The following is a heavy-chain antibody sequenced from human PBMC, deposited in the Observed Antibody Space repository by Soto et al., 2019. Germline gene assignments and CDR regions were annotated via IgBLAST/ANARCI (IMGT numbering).Heavy chain of an antibody. Sequence: QVLLVESGGGVVQPGSSLRLSCAASGFTFRNYAMHWVRQAPDKGLEWVALIWYDGTNEQYIDSVKGRFTISRDNSRNTLYLQMNSLRVEDTAVYFCAKEAFSGRNRGWLDPWGQGTLVTVPS. CDR2: IWYDGTNE. CDR1: GFTFRNYA. V-gene: IGHV3-33*03. CDR3: AKEAFSGRNRGWLDP. D-gene: IGHD6-19*01. J-gene: IGHJ5*02.